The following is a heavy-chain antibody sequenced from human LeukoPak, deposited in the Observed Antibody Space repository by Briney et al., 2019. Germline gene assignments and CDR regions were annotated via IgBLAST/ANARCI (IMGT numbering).Heavy chain of an antibody. D-gene: IGHD3-3*01. CDR1: GGSTSSGDYY. Sequence: PSETLSLTCTVSGGSTSSGDYYWSWIRQPPGKGLEWIGYIYYSGSTYYNPSLKSRVTISVDTSKNQFSLKLSSVTAADTAVYYCARAFGVFIGDYWGQGTLVTVSS. CDR2: IYYSGST. V-gene: IGHV4-30-4*08. CDR3: ARAFGVFIGDY. J-gene: IGHJ4*02.